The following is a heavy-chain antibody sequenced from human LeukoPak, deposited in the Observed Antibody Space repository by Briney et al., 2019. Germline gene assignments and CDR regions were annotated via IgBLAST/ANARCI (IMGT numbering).Heavy chain of an antibody. V-gene: IGHV4-4*07. Sequence: SETLSLTCTVSGGSISSYYWSWIRQPAGKGLEWIGRIYTSGSTNYNPSLKSRVTMSVDTSKNQFSLKLSSVTAADTAVYYCARVRITYYGILTGYYGGAFDIWGQGTMVTVSS. CDR1: GGSISSYY. D-gene: IGHD3-9*01. CDR3: ARVRITYYGILTGYYGGAFDI. CDR2: IYTSGST. J-gene: IGHJ3*02.